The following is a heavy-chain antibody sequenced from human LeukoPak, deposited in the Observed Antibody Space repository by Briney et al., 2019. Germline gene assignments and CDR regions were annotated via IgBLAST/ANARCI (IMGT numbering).Heavy chain of an antibody. Sequence: SETLSLTCAVYGGSFSGYYWSWIRQPPGKGLEWIGEINHSGSTNYNPSLKNRVSISVDTSKNQFSLKLSSVTAADTAVYYCARAAVAGINYWGQGTLVTVSS. CDR2: INHSGST. J-gene: IGHJ4*02. D-gene: IGHD6-19*01. CDR1: GGSFSGYY. CDR3: ARAAVAGINY. V-gene: IGHV4-34*01.